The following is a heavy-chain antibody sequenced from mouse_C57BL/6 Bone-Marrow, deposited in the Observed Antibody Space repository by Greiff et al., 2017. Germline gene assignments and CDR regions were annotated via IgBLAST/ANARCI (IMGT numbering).Heavy chain of an antibody. Sequence: VQLQQSGPELVRPGTSVKLSCKASGYTFTSYWMNWVKQRPGQGLEWIGLIDPSDSYTNYNQKFKGKATLTVDTSSSTAYMQLSSLTSEDSAVYYCGRWYDSNPFAYWGQGTLVTVSA. CDR3: GRWYDSNPFAY. D-gene: IGHD2-5*01. CDR2: IDPSDSYT. V-gene: IGHV1-59*01. J-gene: IGHJ3*01. CDR1: GYTFTSYW.